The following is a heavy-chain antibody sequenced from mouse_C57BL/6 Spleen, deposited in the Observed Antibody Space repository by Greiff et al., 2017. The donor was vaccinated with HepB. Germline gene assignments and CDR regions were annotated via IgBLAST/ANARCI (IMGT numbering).Heavy chain of an antibody. D-gene: IGHD2-3*01. Sequence: VQLQQSGPELVKPGASVKMSCKASGYTFTDYNMHWVKQSHGKSLEWIGYINPNNGGTSYNQKFKGKATLTVNKSSSTAYMELRSLTSEDSAVYYCARSPYDGYYWYFDVWGTGTTVTVSS. J-gene: IGHJ1*03. V-gene: IGHV1-22*01. CDR3: ARSPYDGYYWYFDV. CDR2: INPNNGGT. CDR1: GYTFTDYN.